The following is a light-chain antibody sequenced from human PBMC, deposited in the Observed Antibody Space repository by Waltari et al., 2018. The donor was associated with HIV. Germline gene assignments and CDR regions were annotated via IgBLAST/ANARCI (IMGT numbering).Light chain of an antibody. V-gene: IGLV2-23*02. CDR1: SSDVGRYNL. CDR2: EVS. J-gene: IGLJ3*02. Sequence: QSALTQPASVSGSPGQLITISCTGTSSDVGRYNLVSWYQQHPGKAPKLMIYEVSKRPSVVSNRCSGSKSSNTASLTGSGLQAEDEADYYCCSCAGSSTLFGGGTKLTVL. CDR3: CSCAGSSTL.